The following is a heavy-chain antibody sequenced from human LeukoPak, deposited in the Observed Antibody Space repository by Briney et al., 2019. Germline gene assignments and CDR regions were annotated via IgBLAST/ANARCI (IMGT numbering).Heavy chain of an antibody. J-gene: IGHJ3*02. V-gene: IGHV3-53*01. CDR1: GFTVSDNC. CDR2: IYSDGST. CDR3: GKDLVDAFDI. D-gene: IGHD2-2*01. Sequence: GGSLRLSCVASGFTVSDNCMSWVRQAPGKGLEWVSVIYSDGSTYYSDSVRGRFTISRDNSKNTLHLQMNSLRADDTAVYYCGKDLVDAFDIWGQGTMVTVSS.